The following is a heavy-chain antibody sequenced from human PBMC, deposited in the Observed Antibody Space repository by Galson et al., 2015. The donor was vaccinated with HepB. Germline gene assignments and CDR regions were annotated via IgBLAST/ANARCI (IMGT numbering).Heavy chain of an antibody. Sequence: ETLSLTCTVSGGSISSYYWSWIRQPPVKGLEWIGYIYYSGSTNYNPSLKSRVTISVDTSKNQFSLKLSSVTAADTAVYYRARTRGHSSSWYTYYFDYWGQGTLVTVSS. CDR1: GGSISSYY. D-gene: IGHD6-13*01. J-gene: IGHJ4*02. CDR2: IYYSGST. CDR3: ARTRGHSSSWYTYYFDY. V-gene: IGHV4-59*01.